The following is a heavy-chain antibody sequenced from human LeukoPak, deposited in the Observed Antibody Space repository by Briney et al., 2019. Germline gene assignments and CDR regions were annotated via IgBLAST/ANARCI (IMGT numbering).Heavy chain of an antibody. CDR2: INPSGGST. Sequence: APAKVSCKASGYTFTSYYMHWVRQAPGQGLEWMGIINPSGGSTSYAQKFQGRVTMTRDTSKNQFSLKLSSVTAADTAVYYCARHRGDSSSWHYYYYGMDVWGQGTTVTVSS. V-gene: IGHV1-46*01. J-gene: IGHJ6*02. CDR1: GYTFTSYY. CDR3: ARHRGDSSSWHYYYYGMDV. D-gene: IGHD6-13*01.